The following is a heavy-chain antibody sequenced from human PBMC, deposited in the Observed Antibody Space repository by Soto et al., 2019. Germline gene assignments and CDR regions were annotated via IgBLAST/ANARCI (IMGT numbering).Heavy chain of an antibody. CDR3: ATGGIYYAA. D-gene: IGHD1-26*01. CDR1: GFAFRHNY. Sequence: PGGSLGLSCTVSGFAFRHNYLTWIRQAPGKGLEWLSYISTSGSPAYYADAVKGRFTISTDNAKKSLYLQMDSLRAEDTGVYYCATGGIYYAAWGQGTLVTVSS. V-gene: IGHV3-11*01. CDR2: ISTSGSPA. J-gene: IGHJ5*02.